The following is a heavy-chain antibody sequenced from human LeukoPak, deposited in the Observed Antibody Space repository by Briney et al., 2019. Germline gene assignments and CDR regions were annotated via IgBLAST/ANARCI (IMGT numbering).Heavy chain of an antibody. D-gene: IGHD3-3*01. Sequence: HPGGSLRLSCAASGFTFSSYWMHWVRQAPGKGLVWVSRINTDGSSTSYADSVKGRFTISRDNAKNTLYLQMNSLRVEDTAVYYCARDGEWLRPNDYWGQGTLVTVSS. V-gene: IGHV3-74*01. CDR2: INTDGSST. CDR1: GFTFSSYW. CDR3: ARDGEWLRPNDY. J-gene: IGHJ4*02.